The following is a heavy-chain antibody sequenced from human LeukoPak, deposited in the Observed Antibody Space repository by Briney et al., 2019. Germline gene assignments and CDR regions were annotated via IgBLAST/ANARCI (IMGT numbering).Heavy chain of an antibody. J-gene: IGHJ6*02. D-gene: IGHD4-17*01. Sequence: ASVKVSCKAPGYTFTSYGISWVRQAPGQGLEWMEWISAYNGNTNYAQKLQGRVTMTTDTSTSTAYMELRSLRSDDTAVYYCARRVTTYPYYYYGMDVWGQGTTVTVSS. CDR1: GYTFTSYG. V-gene: IGHV1-18*01. CDR2: ISAYNGNT. CDR3: ARRVTTYPYYYYGMDV.